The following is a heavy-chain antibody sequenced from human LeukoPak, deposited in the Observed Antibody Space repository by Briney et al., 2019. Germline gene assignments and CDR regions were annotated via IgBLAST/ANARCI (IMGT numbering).Heavy chain of an antibody. V-gene: IGHV4-59*01. CDR1: GGSISSYY. J-gene: IGHJ3*02. CDR3: ARGRSLDAFDI. D-gene: IGHD3-3*01. Sequence: PSETLSLTGTVSGGSISSYYWSWIRQPPGKGLEWIGYIYYSGSTKYKPSLKSRVTISVDTSKNQFSLKLSSVTAADTAVYYCARGRSLDAFDIWGQGTMVTVSS. CDR2: IYYSGST.